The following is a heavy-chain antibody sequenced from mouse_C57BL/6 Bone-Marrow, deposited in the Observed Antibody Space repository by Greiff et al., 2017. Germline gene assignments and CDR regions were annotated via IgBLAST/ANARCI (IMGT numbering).Heavy chain of an antibody. CDR2: IDPENGDT. J-gene: IGHJ2*01. CDR1: GFNIKDDY. CDR3: TTGVWDY. V-gene: IGHV14-4*01. D-gene: IGHD2-10*02. Sequence: VQLQQSGAELVRPGASVKLSCTASGFNIKDDYMHWVKQRPEQGLEGIGWIDPENGDTEYASKFQGKATITADTSSNTAYLQLSSLTSEDTAVYYCTTGVWDYWGQGTTLTVSS.